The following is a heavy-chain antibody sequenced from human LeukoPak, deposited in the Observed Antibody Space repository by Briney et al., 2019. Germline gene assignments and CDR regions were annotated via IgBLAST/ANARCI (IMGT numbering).Heavy chain of an antibody. V-gene: IGHV4-34*01. D-gene: IGHD3-22*01. CDR3: ARDPDSNYYDSSGYAHDAFDI. CDR1: GGSFSGYY. CDR2: INHSGST. Sequence: SETLSLTCAVYGGSFSGYYWSWIRQPPGKGLEWIGEINHSGSTNYNPSLKSRVTISVDTSKNQFSLKLSSVTAADTAVYYCARDPDSNYYDSSGYAHDAFDIWGQGTMVTVSS. J-gene: IGHJ3*02.